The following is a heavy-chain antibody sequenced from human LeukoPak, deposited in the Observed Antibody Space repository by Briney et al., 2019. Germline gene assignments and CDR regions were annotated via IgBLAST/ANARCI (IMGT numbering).Heavy chain of an antibody. CDR1: RFTFSNYW. CDR2: INSDGSDT. J-gene: IGHJ4*02. V-gene: IGHV3-74*01. Sequence: GGSLRLSCAASRFTFSNYWMHWVRQPPGKGLVWVSRINSDGSDTNYAASVKGRFTISRDNAKNALYLQMNSLRAEDTAVYYCAKCPSGVLRYFAPIDYWGQGTLVTVSS. D-gene: IGHD3-9*01. CDR3: AKCPSGVLRYFAPIDY.